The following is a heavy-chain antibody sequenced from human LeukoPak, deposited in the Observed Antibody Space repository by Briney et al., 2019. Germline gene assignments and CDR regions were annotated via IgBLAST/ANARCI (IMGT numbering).Heavy chain of an antibody. CDR3: AREGLLTVAGFDI. J-gene: IGHJ3*02. Sequence: GGSLRLSCAASGFTFGDYWMSWVRQAPGRGLQWVANINQNGREKYSIDSVKGRFTVSRDNAKNSLYLQMNSLRAEDTAVYYCAREGLLTVAGFDIWSQGTLVTVSS. CDR1: GFTFGDYW. CDR2: INQNGREK. D-gene: IGHD3-9*01. V-gene: IGHV3-7*01.